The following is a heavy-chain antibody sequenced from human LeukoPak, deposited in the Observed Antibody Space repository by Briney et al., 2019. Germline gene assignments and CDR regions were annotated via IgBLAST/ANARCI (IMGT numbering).Heavy chain of an antibody. Sequence: GGSLRLSCAASGFTFSSYLMHWVRQAPGKGLVWVSRINSDGSTTTYADSVRGRFTISRDNAKSTLYLQMNSLRAEDTAVYYCASSTQISKYADYWGQGALVTVSS. J-gene: IGHJ4*02. D-gene: IGHD2-2*01. CDR3: ASSTQISKYADY. V-gene: IGHV3-74*01. CDR1: GFTFSSYL. CDR2: INSDGSTT.